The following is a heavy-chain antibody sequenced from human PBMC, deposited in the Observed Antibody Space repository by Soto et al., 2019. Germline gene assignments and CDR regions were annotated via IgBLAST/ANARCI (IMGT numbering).Heavy chain of an antibody. V-gene: IGHV5-51*01. CDR3: ATRGNSHAYFDF. J-gene: IGHJ4*02. CDR1: GYTFTTYW. Sequence: PGESPKISCQGSGYTFTTYWIAWVRQMPGKGLEWMGLIYPGDSDTRYSPSFQGQVTISADKSMNTAYLQWSSLKASDTAMYYCATRGNSHAYFDFWGQGTVVTVSS. D-gene: IGHD5-18*01. CDR2: IYPGDSDT.